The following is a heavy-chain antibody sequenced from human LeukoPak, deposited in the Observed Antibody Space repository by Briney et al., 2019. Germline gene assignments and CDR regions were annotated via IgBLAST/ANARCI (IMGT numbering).Heavy chain of an antibody. CDR2: ISSSSRYI. CDR1: GFTFSNYA. Sequence: PGGSLRLSCAASGFTFSNYAMSWVRLAPGKGLEWVSSISSSSRYIYYADSVKGRFTISRDNAKNSLYLQMNSLRAEDTAVYYCARGGDILTGRIDYFDYWGQGTLVTVSS. CDR3: ARGGDILTGRIDYFDY. V-gene: IGHV3-21*01. J-gene: IGHJ4*02. D-gene: IGHD3-9*01.